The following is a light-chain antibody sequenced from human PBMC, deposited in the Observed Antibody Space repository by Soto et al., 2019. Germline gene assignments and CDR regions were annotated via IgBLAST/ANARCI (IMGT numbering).Light chain of an antibody. J-gene: IGKJ4*01. Sequence: AIRMTQSPSSFSASIGDRVTITCRASQGISSYLAWYQQKPGKAPKLLIYTASTLQSGVPSRFSGSGSGTDFTLTISCLQSEDFATYYCQQYYNYPLTFGGGTKVEIK. CDR1: QGISSY. CDR3: QQYYNYPLT. CDR2: TAS. V-gene: IGKV1-8*01.